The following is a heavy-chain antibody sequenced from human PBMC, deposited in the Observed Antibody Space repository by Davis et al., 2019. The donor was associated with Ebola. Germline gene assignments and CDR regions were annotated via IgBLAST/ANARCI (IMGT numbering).Heavy chain of an antibody. V-gene: IGHV1-69*05. J-gene: IGHJ6*02. CDR2: IIPIFGTA. CDR1: GGTFSSYA. CDR3: ARDGAYYYYYGMDV. Sequence: AASVKVSCKASGGTFSSYAISWVRQAPGQGLEWMGGIIPIFGTANYAQKLQGRVTMTTDTSTSTAYMELRSLRSDDTAVYYCARDGAYYYYYGMDVWGQGTTVTVSS.